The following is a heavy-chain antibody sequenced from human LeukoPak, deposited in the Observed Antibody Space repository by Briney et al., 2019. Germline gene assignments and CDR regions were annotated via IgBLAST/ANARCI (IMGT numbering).Heavy chain of an antibody. D-gene: IGHD6-19*01. Sequence: SQTLSLTCVISGDSVSSNSAAWNWIRQSPSRGLEWLGRTYYRSKWYNDYAVSVKSRITINPDTSKNQFSLQLNSVTPEDTAVYYCARGSRAVAGTYYYYGMDVWGKGTTVTVSS. V-gene: IGHV6-1*01. CDR3: ARGSRAVAGTYYYYGMDV. CDR2: TYYRSKWYN. J-gene: IGHJ6*04. CDR1: GDSVSSNSAA.